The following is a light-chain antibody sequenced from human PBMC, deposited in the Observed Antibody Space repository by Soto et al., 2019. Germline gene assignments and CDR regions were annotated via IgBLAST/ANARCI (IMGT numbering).Light chain of an antibody. Sequence: EIVLTQSPGTLSLSPGERATLSCRASQSVSSNLAWYQQKPGQAPRLLIYDASKRATGIPARFSGSGSGTNFTLTISSLEPEDFAVYYCQQRRSWQVTFGQGTRLEI. CDR3: QQRRSWQVT. CDR1: QSVSSN. J-gene: IGKJ5*01. V-gene: IGKV3D-11*02. CDR2: DAS.